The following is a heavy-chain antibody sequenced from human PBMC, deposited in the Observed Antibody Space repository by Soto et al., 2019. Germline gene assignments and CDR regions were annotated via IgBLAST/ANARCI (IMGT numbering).Heavy chain of an antibody. J-gene: IGHJ2*01. D-gene: IGHD3-9*01. CDR2: ISGSGGST. CDR3: AKDSPHYDILAGYDPNWYFDL. Sequence: GGSLRLSCAASGFTFSSYAMSWVRQAPGKGLEGVSAISGSGGSTYYADSVKGRFTISRDNSKNTLYLQMNSLRAEDTAVYYCAKDSPHYDILAGYDPNWYFDLWGRGTLVTVSS. V-gene: IGHV3-23*01. CDR1: GFTFSSYA.